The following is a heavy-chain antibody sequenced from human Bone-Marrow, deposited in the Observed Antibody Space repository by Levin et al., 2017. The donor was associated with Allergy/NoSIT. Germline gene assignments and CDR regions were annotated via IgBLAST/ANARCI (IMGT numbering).Heavy chain of an antibody. V-gene: IGHV1-2*04. CDR3: ARGGNSSSSEVVGWFDP. J-gene: IGHJ5*02. CDR2: INPNSGGT. CDR1: GYTFTGYY. Sequence: GESLKISCKASGYTFTGYYMHWVRQAPGQGLEWMGWINPNSGGTNYAQKFQGWVTMTRDTSISTAYMELSRLRSDDTAVYYCARGGNSSSSEVVGWFDPWGQGTLVTVSS. D-gene: IGHD6-6*01.